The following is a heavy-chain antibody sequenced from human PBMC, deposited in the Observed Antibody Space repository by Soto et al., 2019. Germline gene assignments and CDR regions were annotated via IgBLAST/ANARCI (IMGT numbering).Heavy chain of an antibody. J-gene: IGHJ4*02. CDR3: AKNRLGYHQPLDS. D-gene: IGHD5-18*01. CDR2: ISGSGAST. Sequence: EVHLLESGGTLVKPGESLRLSCVASGFTFDTYAMDWVRQAPGRGLEWVSSISGSGASTFYRDSVQGRFIISRDNSRNTLHLQMNRVRDEDTALYYCAKNRLGYHQPLDSWGQGTLVTVSS. V-gene: IGHV3-23*01. CDR1: GFTFDTYA.